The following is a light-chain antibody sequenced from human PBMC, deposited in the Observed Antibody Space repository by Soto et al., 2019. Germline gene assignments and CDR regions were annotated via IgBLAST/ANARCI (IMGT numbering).Light chain of an antibody. V-gene: IGKV1D-12*01. CDR2: AAS. J-gene: IGKJ5*01. CDR3: QQANSFPIT. Sequence: DIPMTQSPSSVSASVGDRVTITCRASQGISSWLAWYQRKPGKAPKLLIYAASSLQSGVPSRFSGSGSGTVFTLTISSLQPEDFATYYCQQANSFPITFGQGTRLEIK. CDR1: QGISSW.